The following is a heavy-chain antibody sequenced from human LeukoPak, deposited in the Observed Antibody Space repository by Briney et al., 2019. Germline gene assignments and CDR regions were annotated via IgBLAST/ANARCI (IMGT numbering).Heavy chain of an antibody. D-gene: IGHD3-10*01. V-gene: IGHV4-38-2*02. CDR2: IHHSGST. CDR3: ARPLWFGEFYAFDI. Sequence: SETLSLTCTVSGYSISSGYYWGWIRQPPGKGLEWIGSIHHSGSTYYNPSLKSRVTISVDTSKNQFSLKLSSVTAADTAVYYCARPLWFGEFYAFDIWGQGTMVTVSS. J-gene: IGHJ3*02. CDR1: GYSISSGYY.